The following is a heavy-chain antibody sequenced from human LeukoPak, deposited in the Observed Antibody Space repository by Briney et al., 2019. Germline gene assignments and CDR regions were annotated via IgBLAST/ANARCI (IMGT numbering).Heavy chain of an antibody. CDR3: AREGLAAAGILYFDY. Sequence: GASVKVSCKASGYTFTSYFMHWVRQAPGQGLEWMGIINPSGGSKSCEQKFQGRVTMTRDTSTSTVYMELSSLRSEDTAVYYCAREGLAAAGILYFDYWGQGTLVTVSS. CDR1: GYTFTSYF. CDR2: INPSGGSK. J-gene: IGHJ4*02. V-gene: IGHV1-46*01. D-gene: IGHD6-13*01.